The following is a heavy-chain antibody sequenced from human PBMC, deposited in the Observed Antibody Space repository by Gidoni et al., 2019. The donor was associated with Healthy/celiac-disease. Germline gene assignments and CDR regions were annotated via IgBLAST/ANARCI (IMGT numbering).Heavy chain of an antibody. CDR1: GGSISSSSYY. J-gene: IGHJ4*02. CDR3: AKWPRGGGDFFDY. D-gene: IGHD2-21*01. Sequence: QLQLQESGPGLVKPSETLSLTCTVSGGSISSSSYYWGWILQPPGKGLEWIGSIYYRGCTYYNPSLKSRVTISVDTSKNQFSLKLSSVTAADTAVYYCAKWPRGGGDFFDYWGQGTLVTVSS. CDR2: IYYRGCT. V-gene: IGHV4-39*01.